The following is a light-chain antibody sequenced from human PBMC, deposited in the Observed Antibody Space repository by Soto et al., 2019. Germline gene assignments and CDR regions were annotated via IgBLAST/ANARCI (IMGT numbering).Light chain of an antibody. CDR2: GAS. CDR1: QSVSSSY. CDR3: QQYNNWPPVT. Sequence: EIVLTQSPGTLSLSPGERATLSCRASQSVSSSYLAWYQHKPGQTPRLLIYGASSRATGIPDRFSGSGSGTDFTLTISSLQSEDFAVYYCQQYNNWPPVTFGPGTKVDIK. J-gene: IGKJ3*01. V-gene: IGKV3-20*01.